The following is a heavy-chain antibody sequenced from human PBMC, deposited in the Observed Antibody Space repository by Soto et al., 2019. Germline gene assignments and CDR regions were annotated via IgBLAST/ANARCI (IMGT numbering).Heavy chain of an antibody. CDR3: AKDVRSTLWTNARGYFDY. CDR2: ISYDGSNK. J-gene: IGHJ4*02. V-gene: IGHV3-30*18. CDR1: GFTFSSYG. D-gene: IGHD5-18*01. Sequence: QVQLVESGGGVVQPGRSLRLSCAASGFTFSSYGMHWVRQAPGKGLEWVAVISYDGSNKYYADSVKGRFTISRDNPKNKLYLQMNSLRAEDTAVYYCAKDVRSTLWTNARGYFDYWGQGTLVTVSS.